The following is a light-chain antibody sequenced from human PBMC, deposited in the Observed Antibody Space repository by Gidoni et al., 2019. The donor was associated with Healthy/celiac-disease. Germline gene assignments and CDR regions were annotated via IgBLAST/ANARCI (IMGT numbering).Light chain of an antibody. CDR2: GAS. J-gene: IGKJ2*01. V-gene: IGKV3-20*01. CDR1: QSVSSSY. Sequence: EIVLTQSPGTLSLSPAERATLSCRASQSVSSSYLAWYQQKPGQAPRLLLYGASSRATGIPDRFSGSGSGTDFTLTISRLEPEDFAVYYCQQYGSSLLYTFGQGTKLEIK. CDR3: QQYGSSLLYT.